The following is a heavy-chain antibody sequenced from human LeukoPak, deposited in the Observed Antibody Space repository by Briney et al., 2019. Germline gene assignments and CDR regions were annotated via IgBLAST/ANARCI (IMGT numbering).Heavy chain of an antibody. CDR3: GRGGKVEQLVLAR. J-gene: IGHJ4*02. D-gene: IGHD6-13*01. CDR2: ISCDGSST. V-gene: IGHV3-74*01. CDR1: GFTFSSYW. Sequence: PGGSLRLSCAASGFTFSSYWMHWVRQAPGKGLVWVSRISCDGSSTTYADSVKGRFTISRDNAKNTLYLQMNSLRAEDTAVYYCGRGGKVEQLVLARWGQGSLVTVSS.